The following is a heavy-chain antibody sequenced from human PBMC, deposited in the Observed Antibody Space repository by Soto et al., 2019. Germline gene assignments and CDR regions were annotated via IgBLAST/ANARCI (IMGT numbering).Heavy chain of an antibody. Sequence: EVQLVESGGGLVQTGRSLRLSCAASGFTFDDYAMHWVRKAPGKGLEWVSGIRWNSGSIGYADSVKGRFTISRDNAKNSLYLQMNSLRAEDTALYYCANDMRYDYIWGSYRERGGDAFDIWGQGTMVTVSS. D-gene: IGHD3-16*02. CDR3: ANDMRYDYIWGSYRERGGDAFDI. V-gene: IGHV3-9*01. CDR1: GFTFDDYA. CDR2: IRWNSGSI. J-gene: IGHJ3*02.